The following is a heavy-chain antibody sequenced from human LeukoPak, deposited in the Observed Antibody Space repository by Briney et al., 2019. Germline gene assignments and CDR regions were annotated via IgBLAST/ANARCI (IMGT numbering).Heavy chain of an antibody. Sequence: ASLKVSSMASVYTSTGYYMHSVRQAPGQGLEWMGWINPNSGGTNYAQKFQGRVTMTRDTTISTAYMELSRLRSDDTAVYYCARGFDYYDSSGYSLDIWGQGTMVTVSS. J-gene: IGHJ3*02. CDR1: VYTSTGYY. D-gene: IGHD3-22*01. V-gene: IGHV1-2*02. CDR3: ARGFDYYDSSGYSLDI. CDR2: INPNSGGT.